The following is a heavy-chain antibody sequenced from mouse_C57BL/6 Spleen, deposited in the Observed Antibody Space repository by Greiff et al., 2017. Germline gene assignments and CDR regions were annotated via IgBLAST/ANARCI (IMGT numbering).Heavy chain of an antibody. CDR1: GFTFSDYG. CDR2: ISSGSSTI. V-gene: IGHV5-17*01. Sequence: DVKLVESGGGLVKPGGSLKLSCAASGFTFSDYGMHWVRQAPEKGLEWVAYISSGSSTIYYADTVKGRFTISRDNAKNTLFLQMTSLRSEDTAMYYCARDGYYYGSSYDYWGQGTTLTVSS. J-gene: IGHJ2*01. CDR3: ARDGYYYGSSYDY. D-gene: IGHD1-1*01.